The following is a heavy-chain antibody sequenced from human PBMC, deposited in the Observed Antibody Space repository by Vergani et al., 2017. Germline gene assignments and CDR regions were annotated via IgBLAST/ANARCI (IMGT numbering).Heavy chain of an antibody. CDR1: GYTFTGYY. V-gene: IGHV1-8*02. CDR2: INPNSGNT. D-gene: IGHD5-24*01. CDR3: ARYGYKDY. Sequence: QVQLVQSGAEVKKPGASVKVSCKASGYTFTGYYMHWVRQAPGQGLEWMGWINPNSGNTGYAQKFQGRVTMTRNTSISTAYMELSSLRSEDTAVYYCARYGYKDYWGQGTLVTVSS. J-gene: IGHJ4*02.